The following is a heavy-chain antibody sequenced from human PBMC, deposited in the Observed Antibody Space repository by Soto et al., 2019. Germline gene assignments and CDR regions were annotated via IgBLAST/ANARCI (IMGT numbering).Heavy chain of an antibody. CDR3: ATESSGSSPLHFDY. CDR1: GGSISSSSYY. V-gene: IGHV4-39*02. Sequence: PSETLSLTCTVSGGSISSSSYYWGWIRQPPGKGLEWIGSIYYSGSTYYNPSLNSRLTISVDTSKNQFSLKLSSVTAADTAMYYCATESSGSSPLHFDYWGQGTLVTVSS. J-gene: IGHJ4*02. D-gene: IGHD3-22*01. CDR2: IYYSGST.